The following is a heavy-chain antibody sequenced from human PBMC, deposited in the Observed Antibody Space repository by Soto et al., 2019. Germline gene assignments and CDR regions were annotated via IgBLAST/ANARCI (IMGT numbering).Heavy chain of an antibody. D-gene: IGHD3-16*02. CDR1: GGSISSYY. V-gene: IGHV4-59*01. CDR3: ARGYSHTPNFDY. J-gene: IGHJ4*02. Sequence: PSETLSLTCTVSGGSISSYYWSWIRQPPGKGLEWIGYIYYSGSTNYNPSLKSRVTISVDTSKNQFSLKLSSVTAADTAVYYCARGYSHTPNFDYWGQGTLVTVSS. CDR2: IYYSGST.